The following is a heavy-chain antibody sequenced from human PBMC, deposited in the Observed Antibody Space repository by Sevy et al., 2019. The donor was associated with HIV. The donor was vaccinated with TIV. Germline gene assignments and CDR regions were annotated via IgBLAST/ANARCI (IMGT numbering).Heavy chain of an antibody. CDR1: GFTFSRFG. D-gene: IGHD1-26*01. J-gene: IGHJ6*03. CDR3: AREPTDLSCYMDL. Sequence: GVSLRLSCAASGFTFSRFGMHWVRQAPGKGLEWVGVVWYDGSNEYYADSVKGRFTISRDNSKNTLYLQMNRLRAEDTAVYYCAREPTDLSCYMDLWGKGTAVTVSS. V-gene: IGHV3-33*01. CDR2: VWYDGSNE.